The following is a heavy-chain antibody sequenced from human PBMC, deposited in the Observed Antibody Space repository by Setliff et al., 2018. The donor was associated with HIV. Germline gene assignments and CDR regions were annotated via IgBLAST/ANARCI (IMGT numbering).Heavy chain of an antibody. CDR2: IYSGSTT. Sequence: GGSLRLSCAASGLIVSSNYMYWVRQTPEKGLEWVASIYSGSTTYYADSVKGRYTFSIDNSKNTMYLLMDNLRVEDTAIYYCARGPPSDHFFYMDVWGPGTTVTVSS. CDR3: ARGPPSDHFFYMDV. CDR1: GLIVSSNY. V-gene: IGHV3-53*01. J-gene: IGHJ6*03.